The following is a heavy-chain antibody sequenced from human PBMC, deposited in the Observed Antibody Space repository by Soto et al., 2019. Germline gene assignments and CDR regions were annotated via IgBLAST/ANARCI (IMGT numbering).Heavy chain of an antibody. CDR3: ATGTRYCTNGVCRYYYYYMDV. V-gene: IGHV1-24*01. J-gene: IGHJ6*03. Sequence: ASVKVSCKVSGYTLTELSMHWVRQAPGKGLEWMGGFDPEDGETIYAQKFQGRVTMTEDTSTDTAYMELSSLRSEDTAVYYCATGTRYCTNGVCRYYYYYMDVWGKGTTVTVSS. D-gene: IGHD2-8*01. CDR2: FDPEDGET. CDR1: GYTLTELS.